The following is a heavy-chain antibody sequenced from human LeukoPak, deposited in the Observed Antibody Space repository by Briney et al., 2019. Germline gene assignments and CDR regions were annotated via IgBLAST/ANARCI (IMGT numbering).Heavy chain of an antibody. J-gene: IGHJ3*02. Sequence: GGSLGLSCEASGFRFSRYWMHWVRQAPGQGLVWVSSITSDGITTNYADFVKGRFTISRDNAKNTLYLQVDSLRPDDTAVYYCARVASWSEAFDIWGQGTMVIASS. CDR2: ITSDGITT. CDR1: GFRFSRYW. CDR3: ARVASWSEAFDI. V-gene: IGHV3-74*01. D-gene: IGHD3-3*01.